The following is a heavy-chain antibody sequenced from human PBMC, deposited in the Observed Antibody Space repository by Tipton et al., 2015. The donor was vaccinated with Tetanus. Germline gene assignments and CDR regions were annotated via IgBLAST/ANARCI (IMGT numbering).Heavy chain of an antibody. V-gene: IGHV6-1*01. Sequence: GLVKPSQTLSLTCAISGDSVSSNSAAWNWIRQSPSRGLEWLARTCYRSRWYNDYALSVKSRITISPDTSKNQFSLQLNSVTPDDTAVYYCARDPLGDETIFDYWGQGTLVTVSS. CDR3: ARDPLGDETIFDY. CDR1: GDSVSSNSAA. D-gene: IGHD3-10*01. J-gene: IGHJ4*02. CDR2: TCYRSRWYN.